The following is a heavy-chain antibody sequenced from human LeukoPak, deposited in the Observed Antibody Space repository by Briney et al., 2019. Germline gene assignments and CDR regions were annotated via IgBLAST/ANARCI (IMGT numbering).Heavy chain of an antibody. V-gene: IGHV3-53*01. CDR2: TYSNGRT. J-gene: IGHJ6*03. D-gene: IGHD3-10*01. Sequence: GGSLRLSCAASGFTVSSNYMSWVRQAPGKGPEWVSVTYSNGRTYYADSVKGRFTISRDISKNTLYLQMNSLRAEDTAVYYCARVLSGRGSLYDYYYYMDVWGKGTTVTISS. CDR1: GFTVSSNY. CDR3: ARVLSGRGSLYDYYYYMDV.